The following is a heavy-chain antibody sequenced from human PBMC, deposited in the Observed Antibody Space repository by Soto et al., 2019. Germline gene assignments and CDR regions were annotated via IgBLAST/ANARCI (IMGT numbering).Heavy chain of an antibody. V-gene: IGHV1-69*01. D-gene: IGHD5-18*01. CDR3: ARGAVDTAMAAPFDY. CDR2: IIPIFGTA. CDR1: GGTFSSYA. Sequence: QVQLVQSGAEVKKPGSSVKVSCKASGGTFSSYAISWVRQAPGQGLEWMGGIIPIFGTANYAQKFQGRVPITADESTHTAYMELSRVRSEDTAVYYCARGAVDTAMAAPFDYWGQGTLVTVSS. J-gene: IGHJ4*02.